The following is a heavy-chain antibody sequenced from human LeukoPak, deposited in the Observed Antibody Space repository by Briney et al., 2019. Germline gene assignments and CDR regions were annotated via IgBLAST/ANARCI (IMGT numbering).Heavy chain of an antibody. CDR2: ISAYNGNT. J-gene: IGHJ4*02. Sequence: GASVKVSCKASGYTFTSYGISWVRQAPGQGLEWMGWISAYNGNTNYAQKLQGRVTMTTDTSTSTAYMELRSLRSDDTAVYYCARDLSPYYYDSSDHRYYFDYWGQGTLVTVSS. D-gene: IGHD3-22*01. V-gene: IGHV1-18*01. CDR1: GYTFTSYG. CDR3: ARDLSPYYYDSSDHRYYFDY.